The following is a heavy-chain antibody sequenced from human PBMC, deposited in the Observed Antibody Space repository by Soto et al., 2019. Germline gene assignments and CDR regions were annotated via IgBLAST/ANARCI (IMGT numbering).Heavy chain of an antibody. J-gene: IGHJ4*02. CDR2: INPSGGST. V-gene: IGHV1-46*01. D-gene: IGHD6-13*01. CDR3: GRVGGQQLVKRFDY. Sequence: ASVKVSCKASGYTFTSYYMHWVRQAPGQGLEWMGIINPSGGSTSYAQKIQGRVTMTRDTSTSTVYMEMSSLRSEDTAEYYCGRVGGQQLVKRFDYWGQGTLVTVPS. CDR1: GYTFTSYY.